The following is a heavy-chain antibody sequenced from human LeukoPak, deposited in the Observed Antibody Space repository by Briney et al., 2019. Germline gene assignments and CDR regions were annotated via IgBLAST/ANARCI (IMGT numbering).Heavy chain of an antibody. CDR1: SGSISDYY. Sequence: ASETLSLTCSVSSGSISDYYWSWIRQPPGKGLEWIGYIYYSGSTNYNPSLKSRVTILVDMSKNQFSLKLSSVTAADTAVYYCARDTKDDILTGYYAFDIWGQGTMVTVSS. CDR3: ARDTKDDILTGYYAFDI. CDR2: IYYSGST. V-gene: IGHV4-59*01. J-gene: IGHJ3*02. D-gene: IGHD3-9*01.